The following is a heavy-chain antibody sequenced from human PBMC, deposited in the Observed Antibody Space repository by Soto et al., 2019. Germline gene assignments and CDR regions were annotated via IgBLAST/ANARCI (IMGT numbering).Heavy chain of an antibody. V-gene: IGHV1-18*01. CDR3: ASADYGDEDY. D-gene: IGHD4-17*01. J-gene: IGHJ4*02. CDR2: IRGYNGDT. CDR1: GFVFSNSR. Sequence: QVQLVQSVAEVKKTGASVRVSCQAAGFVFSNSRISGVRQATGQGPEWMGWIRGYNGDTKYAQKFQGSLTMTTDTSTSTDYMKLRSMGSAGNDVYFCASADYGDEDYWGQVALVTVAS.